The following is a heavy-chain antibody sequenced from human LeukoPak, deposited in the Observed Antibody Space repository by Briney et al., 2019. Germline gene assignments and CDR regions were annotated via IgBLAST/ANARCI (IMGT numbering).Heavy chain of an antibody. J-gene: IGHJ4*02. CDR1: GFTFSSYA. D-gene: IGHD1-1*01. CDR2: IIGSVGST. V-gene: IGHV3-23*01. CDR3: AKDCPLPTGCEY. Sequence: GGSLRLSCAASGFTFSSYAMSCVRHAPRKGLEGGSGIIGSVGSTYYADYVKGRFTISTDNSTNTLYLQMSSLRAEDTAVYYCAKDCPLPTGCEYWGQGTLVTVSS.